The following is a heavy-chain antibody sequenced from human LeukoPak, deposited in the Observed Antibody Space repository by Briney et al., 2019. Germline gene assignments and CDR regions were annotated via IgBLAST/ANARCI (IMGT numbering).Heavy chain of an antibody. CDR2: IYHGGST. CDR1: DYFISSGYY. D-gene: IGHD3-22*01. CDR3: ARTLVVINDAFDI. Sequence: KSSETLSLTCTVSDYFISSGYYWGWVRQPPGKGLEWIGSIYHGGSTYYNPSLKSRVTISVDKSKNQFSLKLSSVTAADTAVYYCARTLVVINDAFDIWGQGTMVTVSS. J-gene: IGHJ3*02. V-gene: IGHV4-38-2*02.